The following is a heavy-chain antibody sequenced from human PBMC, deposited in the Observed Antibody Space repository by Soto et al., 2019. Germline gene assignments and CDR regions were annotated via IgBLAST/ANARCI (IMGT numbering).Heavy chain of an antibody. J-gene: IGHJ4*02. CDR1: GGTFSGFY. CDR2: INHSGST. V-gene: IGHV4-34*08. D-gene: IGHD3-16*01. CDR3: ASALGGH. Sequence: ETLSLTCAVHGGTFSGFYWSWIRQSPGKGLEWIGEINHSGSTNYNPSLKSRVTISVDTSRDQFSLNLSSVTAADTAMYYCASALGGHWGQGILVTVSS.